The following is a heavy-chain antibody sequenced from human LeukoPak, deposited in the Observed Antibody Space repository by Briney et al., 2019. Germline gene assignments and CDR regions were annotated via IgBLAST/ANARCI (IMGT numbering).Heavy chain of an antibody. D-gene: IGHD5-18*01. CDR1: GVSFSGYY. V-gene: IGHV4-34*01. Sequence: PSETLSLTCAVYGVSFSGYYWSWIRQPPGKGLEWIGEINHSGSTNYNPSLKSRVTISVDTSKNQFSLKLSSVTAADTAVYYCARGLREYSYGNGRGWFDPWGQGTLVTVSS. CDR2: INHSGST. J-gene: IGHJ5*02. CDR3: ARGLREYSYGNGRGWFDP.